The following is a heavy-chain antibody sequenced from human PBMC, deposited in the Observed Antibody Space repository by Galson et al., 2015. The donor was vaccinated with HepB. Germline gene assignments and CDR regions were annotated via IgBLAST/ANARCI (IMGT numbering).Heavy chain of an antibody. V-gene: IGHV3-73*01. Sequence: SLRLSCADSGFTFSGSAIHWVRQASGKGLEWVGRIRSKARSHATAYTASLKGRFTISRDDSKNTAYLHMNSLKTEDTAVYYCARLGDLSGYSSLWGQGTLVTVSS. CDR2: IRSKARSHAT. CDR1: GFTFSGSA. CDR3: ARLGDLSGYSSL. D-gene: IGHD6-19*01. J-gene: IGHJ4*02.